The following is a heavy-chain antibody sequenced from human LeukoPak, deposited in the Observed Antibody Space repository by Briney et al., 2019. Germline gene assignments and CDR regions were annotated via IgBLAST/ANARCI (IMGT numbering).Heavy chain of an antibody. CDR2: IYPGDSDT. V-gene: IGHV5-51*01. J-gene: IGHJ5*02. Sequence: GESLKISCKGSGYSFTSYWIGWVGQMPGKGLEWMGIIYPGDSDTRYSPSFQGQVTISADKSISTAYLQWSSLKASDTAMYYCARLRVLAAAGTENWFDPWGQGTLVIVSS. CDR3: ARLRVLAAAGTENWFDP. D-gene: IGHD6-13*01. CDR1: GYSFTSYW.